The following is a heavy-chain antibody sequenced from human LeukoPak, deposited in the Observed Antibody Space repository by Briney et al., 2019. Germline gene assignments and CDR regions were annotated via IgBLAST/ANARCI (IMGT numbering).Heavy chain of an antibody. CDR2: IYYSGST. V-gene: IGHV4-61*01. CDR1: GGSVSSGSYY. J-gene: IGHJ4*02. CDR3: ARNGYGYSDY. D-gene: IGHD5-18*01. Sequence: PSETLSLTCTVSGGSVSSGSYYWSWIRQPPGKGLEWIGYIYYSGSTNYNPSLKSRVTISVDTSKNQFSLKLSSVTAADTAVYYCARNGYGYSDYWGQGTLVTVSS.